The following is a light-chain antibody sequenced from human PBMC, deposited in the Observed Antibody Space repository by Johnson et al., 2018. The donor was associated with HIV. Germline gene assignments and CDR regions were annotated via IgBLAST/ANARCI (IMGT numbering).Light chain of an antibody. V-gene: IGLV1-51*01. Sequence: QSVLTQPPSVSAAPGQKVTISCFGSDSNIGNNYVSWYQQVPGTAPKLLIYDNDKRPSGIPDRFSCSKSGTSATLGITGLQTGDEADYYCETWDSSLSGVFGTGTKVTVL. CDR1: DSNIGNNY. CDR3: ETWDSSLSGV. J-gene: IGLJ1*01. CDR2: DND.